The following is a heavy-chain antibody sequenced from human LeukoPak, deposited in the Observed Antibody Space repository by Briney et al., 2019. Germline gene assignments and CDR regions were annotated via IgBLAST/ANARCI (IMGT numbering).Heavy chain of an antibody. CDR2: INPSGST. Sequence: SETLSLTCAVYGGSFSGYYWTWIRQSPGKGLEWIGEINPSGSTYYNPSLKSRLTISRDTSKNQFSLRLSSVTAADTAVYYCARYCSSTSCHTRGAFDIWGQGTMVTVSS. CDR1: GGSFSGYY. J-gene: IGHJ3*02. CDR3: ARYCSSTSCHTRGAFDI. D-gene: IGHD2-2*01. V-gene: IGHV4-34*01.